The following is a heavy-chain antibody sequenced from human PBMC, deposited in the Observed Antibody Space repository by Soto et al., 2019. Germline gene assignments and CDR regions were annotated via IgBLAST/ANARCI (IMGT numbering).Heavy chain of an antibody. CDR3: AAEERPSITIFGMDV. V-gene: IGHV3-23*01. CDR2: IRGSDDST. D-gene: IGHD3-9*01. CDR1: GFTFRSYA. J-gene: IGHJ6*04. Sequence: EVQLLESGGGLVQPGGSLRLSCAASGFTFRSYAMSWVRQAPGKGLEWVSGIRGSDDSTYYADSVKGRFTISTDNSNNTLYLQMSSLRVEDTAVYYCAAEERPSITIFGMDVWGKGTTVTVSS.